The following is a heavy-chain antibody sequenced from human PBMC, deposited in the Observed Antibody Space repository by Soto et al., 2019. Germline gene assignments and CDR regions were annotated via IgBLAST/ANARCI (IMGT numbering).Heavy chain of an antibody. V-gene: IGHV1-18*01. CDR1: GYTFTNYG. CDR3: ARDLWGYCGADCYPLDV. J-gene: IGHJ6*02. D-gene: IGHD2-21*02. Sequence: ASVKVSCKASGYTFTNYGFGWVRQAPGQGLEWMGWISGYNGNTKYAEKFQGRVTMTTDTSTSTAHMELRSLRSDDTAVYYCARDLWGYCGADCYPLDVWGQGTTVTVSS. CDR2: ISGYNGNT.